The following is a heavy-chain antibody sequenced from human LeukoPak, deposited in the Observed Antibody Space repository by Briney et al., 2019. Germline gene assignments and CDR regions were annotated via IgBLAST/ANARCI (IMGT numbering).Heavy chain of an antibody. Sequence: SETLSLTCSVSGDSISSSAYYRGWIRQPPGKGLEWIGSIYYTGLTYYNPSLKSRVAISVDTSKNQFSLKLSSVTAADTAVYYCARDSSSPRVKYFQHWGQGTLVTVSS. J-gene: IGHJ1*01. CDR1: GDSISSSAYY. V-gene: IGHV4-39*02. D-gene: IGHD6-6*01. CDR3: ARDSSSPRVKYFQH. CDR2: IYYTGLT.